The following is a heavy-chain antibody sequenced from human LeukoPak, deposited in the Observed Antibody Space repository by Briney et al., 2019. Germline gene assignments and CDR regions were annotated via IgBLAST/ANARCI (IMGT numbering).Heavy chain of an antibody. CDR1: GYTFTSYY. J-gene: IGHJ4*02. V-gene: IGHV1-46*01. CDR2: INPSGGST. Sequence: VASVKVSCKASGYTFTSYYMHWVRQAPGQGLEWMGIINPSGGSTSYAQKFQGRVTMTRDTSTSTVYMELSSLRSEDTAVYYCASTGGRIAAAGRAICDYWGQGTLVTVSS. CDR3: ASTGGRIAAAGRAICDY. D-gene: IGHD6-13*01.